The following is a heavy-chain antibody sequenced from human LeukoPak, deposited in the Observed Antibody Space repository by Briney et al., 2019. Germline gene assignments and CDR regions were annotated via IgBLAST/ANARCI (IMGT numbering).Heavy chain of an antibody. CDR1: LFTLTSYV. D-gene: IGHD5-18*01. J-gene: IGHJ4*02. CDR3: AKERDTAMVTIDY. Sequence: RGSLRLSCAPSLFTLTSYVMHSVRQTPRKGLERVAYMRYDGSNKYYADYVKGRFTISRDNSKNTLYLQMNSLRAEDTAVYCCAKERDTAMVTIDYWGQGTVVTVSS. V-gene: IGHV3-30*02. CDR2: MRYDGSNK.